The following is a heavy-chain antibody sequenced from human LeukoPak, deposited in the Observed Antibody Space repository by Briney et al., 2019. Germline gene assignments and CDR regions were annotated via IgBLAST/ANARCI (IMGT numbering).Heavy chain of an antibody. CDR3: ARGRYSSGWDQYYYYYYGMDV. V-gene: IGHV4-34*01. CDR1: GGSFSGYY. J-gene: IGHJ6*02. Sequence: SETLSLTCAVYGGSFSGYYWSWIRQPPGKGLEWIGEINHSGSTNYNPSLKSRVTISVDTSKNQFSLKLSSVTAADTAVYYCARGRYSSGWDQYYYYYYGMDVWGQGTTVTVSS. D-gene: IGHD6-19*01. CDR2: INHSGST.